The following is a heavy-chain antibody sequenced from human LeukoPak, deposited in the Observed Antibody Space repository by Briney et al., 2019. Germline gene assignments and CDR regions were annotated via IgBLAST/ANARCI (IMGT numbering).Heavy chain of an antibody. CDR2: IIPIFGTA. CDR3: ARGGYGLGSNWFDP. Sequence: SAKVSCKTSGGTSSSYAISWVRQAPGQGLEWMGGIIPIFGTANYAQKFQGRVTITADESTSTAYMELSSLRSEDTAVYYCARGGYGLGSNWFDPWGQGTLVTVSS. V-gene: IGHV1-69*13. J-gene: IGHJ5*02. D-gene: IGHD5-18*01. CDR1: GGTSSSYA.